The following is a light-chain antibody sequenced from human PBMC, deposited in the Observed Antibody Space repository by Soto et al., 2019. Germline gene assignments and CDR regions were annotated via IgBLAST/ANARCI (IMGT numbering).Light chain of an antibody. CDR1: QSVSGN. CDR2: GPG. CDR3: QQYGSSPPSPIT. Sequence: EIVMTQSPATLSVSPGDRVTLSCRASQSVSGNLVWYQHKPGQGPRLLIYGPGTRATGTPVRFSVSGSETDFTLTISSLKPEDFAVYYCQQYGSSPPSPITFGQGTRLEIK. J-gene: IGKJ5*01. V-gene: IGKV3D-15*01.